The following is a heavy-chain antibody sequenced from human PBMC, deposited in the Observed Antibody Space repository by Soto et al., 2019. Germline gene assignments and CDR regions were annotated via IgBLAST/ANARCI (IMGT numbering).Heavy chain of an antibody. CDR3: ARRTWGMDV. V-gene: IGHV4-4*02. CDR1: SCSIDTTNW. Sequence: QVQLQESGPGLVKPSGTLSLTCAVSSCSIDTTNWWSWVRQPPGKGLEWIGEIFHSGNTYYNPSLASRVTISVDTSKNQFSLNLRSVTAADTAVYYCARRTWGMDVWGQGTTVTVSS. J-gene: IGHJ6*02. CDR2: IFHSGNT. D-gene: IGHD2-8*01.